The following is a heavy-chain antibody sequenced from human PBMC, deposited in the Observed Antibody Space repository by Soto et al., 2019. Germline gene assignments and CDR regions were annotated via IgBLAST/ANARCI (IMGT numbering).Heavy chain of an antibody. V-gene: IGHV4-39*01. Sequence: SETLSLTCTVSGGSISSSSYYRGWIRQPPGKGLEWIGSIYYSGSTYYNPSLKSRVTISVDTSKNQFSLKLSSVTAADTAVYYCARHSHSSSWYFDYWGQGTLVTVSS. CDR3: ARHSHSSSWYFDY. CDR2: IYYSGST. J-gene: IGHJ4*02. D-gene: IGHD6-13*01. CDR1: GGSISSSSYY.